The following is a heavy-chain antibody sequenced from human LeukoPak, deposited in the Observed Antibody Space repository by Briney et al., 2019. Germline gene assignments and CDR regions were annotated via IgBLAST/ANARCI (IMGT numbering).Heavy chain of an antibody. D-gene: IGHD2-2*01. CDR3: ASTNRTYCSSTSCLSAFDI. CDR2: IIPIFGTA. J-gene: IGHJ3*02. V-gene: IGHV1-69*01. Sequence: SVKVSCKASGGTLSSYAISWVRQAPGQGLEWMGGIIPIFGTANYAQKFQGRVTITADESTSTAYMELSSLRSEDTAVYYCASTNRTYCSSTSCLSAFDIWGQGTMVTVSS. CDR1: GGTLSSYA.